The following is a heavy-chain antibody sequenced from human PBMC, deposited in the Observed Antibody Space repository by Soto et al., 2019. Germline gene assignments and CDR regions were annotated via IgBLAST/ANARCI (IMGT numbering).Heavy chain of an antibody. CDR3: AREYYGSGSEDYYHYGMDV. Sequence: EVQLVESGGGLVKPGGSLRLSCAASGFTFSSYSMAWVRQATGKGLEWVSSISSSSNYIYYTDSWKGRFTISRDNAKNSMFLQMKGMRAEDTAVYYCAREYYGSGSEDYYHYGMDVWGQGTTVTVSS. D-gene: IGHD3-10*01. J-gene: IGHJ6*02. CDR1: GFTFSSYS. CDR2: ISSSSNYI. V-gene: IGHV3-21*01.